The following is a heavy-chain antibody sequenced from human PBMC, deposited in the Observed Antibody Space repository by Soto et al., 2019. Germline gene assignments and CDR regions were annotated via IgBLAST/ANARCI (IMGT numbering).Heavy chain of an antibody. CDR2: IRDKAHSFTK. J-gene: IGHJ4*02. D-gene: IGHD3-10*01. CDR1: GFTLSDHY. CDR3: VRTSHYGSGTWNFDS. V-gene: IGHV3-72*01. Sequence: ESGGGLVQPGGSLRLSCAASGFTLSDHYMDWVRQAPGKGLEWVARIRDKAHSFTKEFAASVKGRFTVSSDDSTNSLFLQMNSLKPEDTAVYYCVRTSHYGSGTWNFDSWGQGTLVTVSS.